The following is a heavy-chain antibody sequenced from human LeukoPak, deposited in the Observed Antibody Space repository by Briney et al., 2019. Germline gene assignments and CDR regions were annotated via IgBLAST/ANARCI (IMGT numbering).Heavy chain of an antibody. Sequence: SVKVSCKASGGAFSSNAITWVRQAPGQGLEWMGRIIPLFRSADYAQKFQGRATLTTDESMTTAYMELSSLRSEDTAVYYCARIRGRGYYYDSSAYDAAFDIWGQGTKVTVSS. CDR3: ARIRGRGYYYDSSAYDAAFDI. CDR2: IIPLFRSA. J-gene: IGHJ3*02. V-gene: IGHV1-69*05. D-gene: IGHD3-22*01. CDR1: GGAFSSNA.